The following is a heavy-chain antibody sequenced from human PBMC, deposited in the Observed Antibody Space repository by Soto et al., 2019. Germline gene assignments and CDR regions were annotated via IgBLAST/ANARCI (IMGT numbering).Heavy chain of an antibody. CDR3: TRARCGGDCFPFPSFDY. V-gene: IGHV3-49*04. D-gene: IGHD2-21*02. CDR2: IRSRVFGGTA. Sequence: PGGSLRLSCIASGFTFGDYAMSWVRLAPGKGLEWIGFIRSRVFGGTAEYAASMKGRFTISRDDSKSIVYLEVNNLKTEDTAVYYCTRARCGGDCFPFPSFDYRSQGTLVTVSS. CDR1: GFTFGDYA. J-gene: IGHJ4*02.